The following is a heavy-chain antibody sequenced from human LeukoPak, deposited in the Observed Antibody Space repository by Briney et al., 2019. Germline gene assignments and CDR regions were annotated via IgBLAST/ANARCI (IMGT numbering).Heavy chain of an antibody. Sequence: QPGGSLRLSCAASGFTFSSYGMHWVRQAPGKGLEWVAFIRYDGSNKYYADSVKGRFTISRDNSKNTLYLQMNSLRAEDTAVYYCAKHYDILTGEGGFGYWGQGTLVTVSS. D-gene: IGHD3-9*01. CDR1: GFTFSSYG. J-gene: IGHJ4*02. V-gene: IGHV3-30*02. CDR2: IRYDGSNK. CDR3: AKHYDILTGEGGFGY.